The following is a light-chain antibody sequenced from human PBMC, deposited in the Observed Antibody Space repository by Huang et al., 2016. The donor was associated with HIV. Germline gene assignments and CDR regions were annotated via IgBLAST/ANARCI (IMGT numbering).Light chain of an antibody. CDR2: DAS. J-gene: IGKJ2*01. V-gene: IGKV1-33*01. Sequence: DIQMTQSPFSLSTFIGDKVTITCQASQDIGNYLNWDQQRPGKAPKRLIYDASSLETGVTSRFSGGGSGTTFTFTITNLRPEDVATYYCQQYDGLPYTFGQGTLIEI. CDR3: QQYDGLPYT. CDR1: QDIGNY.